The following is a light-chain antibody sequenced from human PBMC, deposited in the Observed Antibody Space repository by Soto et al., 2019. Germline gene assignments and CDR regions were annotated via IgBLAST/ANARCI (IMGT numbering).Light chain of an antibody. V-gene: IGKV1-39*01. Sequence: DIQMTQSPSSLSASVGDRXTITXRASQSISSYLNWYQQKPGKAPNLLIYAASSLQSGVPSRFSGSGSGTDFTLTISSLQPEDFATYYCQQSYSTPFTFGPGTKVDIK. J-gene: IGKJ3*01. CDR3: QQSYSTPFT. CDR1: QSISSY. CDR2: AAS.